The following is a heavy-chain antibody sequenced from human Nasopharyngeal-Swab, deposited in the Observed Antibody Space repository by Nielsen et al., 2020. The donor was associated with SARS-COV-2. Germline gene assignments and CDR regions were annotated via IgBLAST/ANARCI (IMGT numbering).Heavy chain of an antibody. Sequence: GGSLRLSCAASGFTFDDYGMSWVRQAPGKGLEWVSGINWNGGSTGYADSVKGRFTISRDNAKNSLYLQMNSLRAEDTALYYCARDLPENYDFWSGYYTGIINYGMDVWGQGTTVTVSS. V-gene: IGHV3-20*04. CDR3: ARDLPENYDFWSGYYTGIINYGMDV. J-gene: IGHJ6*02. D-gene: IGHD3-3*01. CDR1: GFTFDDYG. CDR2: INWNGGST.